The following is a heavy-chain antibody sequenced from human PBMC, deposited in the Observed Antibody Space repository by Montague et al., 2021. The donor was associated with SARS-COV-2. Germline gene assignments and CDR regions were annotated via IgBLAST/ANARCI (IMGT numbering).Heavy chain of an antibody. CDR1: GGSVSSGSYY. V-gene: IGHV4-61*01. CDR3: ARDPWRITIFGVVTRYGMDV. D-gene: IGHD3-3*01. Sequence: SETLSLTCTVSGGSVSSGSYYWSWIRQPPGNVLEWIGYIYYSGSTNYNSSLKSRVTISVDTSKNQFSLKLSSVTAADTAVYYCARDPWRITIFGVVTRYGMDVWGQGTTVTVSS. J-gene: IGHJ6*02. CDR2: IYYSGST.